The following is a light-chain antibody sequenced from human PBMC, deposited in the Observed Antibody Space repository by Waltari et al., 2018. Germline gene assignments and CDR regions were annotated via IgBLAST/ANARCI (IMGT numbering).Light chain of an antibody. CDR1: QSVSSF. CDR3: QQRSNWPKIT. V-gene: IGKV3-11*01. J-gene: IGKJ5*01. Sequence: EIVLTHSPATLSLSHGESATLPCRSSQSVSSFLAWYQHKPGQAPRLLIYDASNRATGIPARFSGSGSGTDFTLTISSLEPEDFAVYYCQQRSNWPKITFGQGTRLEIK. CDR2: DAS.